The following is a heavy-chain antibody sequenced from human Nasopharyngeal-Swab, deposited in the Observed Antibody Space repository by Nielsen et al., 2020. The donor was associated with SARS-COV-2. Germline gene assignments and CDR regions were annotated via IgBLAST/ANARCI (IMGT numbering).Heavy chain of an antibody. V-gene: IGHV3-66*01. CDR3: ARSRNYYYYMDV. J-gene: IGHJ6*03. CDR2: LYSGGNT. CDR1: GFTVSSNY. Sequence: GGSLRLSCAASGFTVSSNYMNWVRQPPGKGLEWTSVLYSGGNTYYAGSVKGRFTISRDNSKNTLYLQMNNLRAEDTAVYYCARSRNYYYYMDVWGKGTTVTVSS.